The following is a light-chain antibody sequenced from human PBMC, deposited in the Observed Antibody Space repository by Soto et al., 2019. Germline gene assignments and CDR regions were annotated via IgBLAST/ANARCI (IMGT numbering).Light chain of an antibody. Sequence: QSVLTQPPSASGTPGQRVTISCSGSSSNIGSNTVNWYQQLPGTAPKLLIYSNNERPSGVPYRFPGSKSGTSASLAISGLQSEDEADFYCAAWDDSLNAYVTGPGTTVPVL. J-gene: IGLJ1*01. CDR2: SNN. CDR1: SSNIGSNT. V-gene: IGLV1-44*01. CDR3: AAWDDSLNAYV.